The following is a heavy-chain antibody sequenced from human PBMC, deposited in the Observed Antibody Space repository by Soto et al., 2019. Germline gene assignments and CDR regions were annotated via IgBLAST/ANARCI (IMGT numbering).Heavy chain of an antibody. Sequence: QEQLVESGGGVVQPGRSLRLSCAASGFTFISYGMNWVRQAPGKGLEWVAFIYYDGNEKYYADSVKGRVTISRDNSKNTLSLQMNSLRAEDTALYFCARSYCSGGSCPMGSYYYYMDVWGKGTTVTVSS. CDR2: IYYDGNEK. J-gene: IGHJ6*03. CDR3: ARSYCSGGSCPMGSYYYYMDV. V-gene: IGHV3-33*01. D-gene: IGHD2-15*01. CDR1: GFTFISYG.